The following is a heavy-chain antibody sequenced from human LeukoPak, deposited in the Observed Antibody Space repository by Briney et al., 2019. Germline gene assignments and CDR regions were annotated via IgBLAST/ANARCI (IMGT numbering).Heavy chain of an antibody. J-gene: IGHJ4*02. V-gene: IGHV4-4*02. D-gene: IGHD1-1*01. CDR2: IYHSGST. Sequence: SETQSLTCAVSGGSISSSNWWSWVRQPPGKGLEWIGEIYHSGSTNYNPFLKSRVTISVDKSKNQFSPKLSSVTAADTAVYYCARAAARYGNYFDYWGQGTLVTVSS. CDR1: GGSISSSNW. CDR3: ARAAARYGNYFDY.